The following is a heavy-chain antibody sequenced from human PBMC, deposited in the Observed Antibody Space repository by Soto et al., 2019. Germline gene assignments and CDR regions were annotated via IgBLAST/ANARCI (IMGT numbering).Heavy chain of an antibody. CDR2: INPADSDI. CDR1: GYGFTSNW. D-gene: IGHD3-16*01. J-gene: IGHJ4*02. CDR3: ARHQRDDASRKIDC. V-gene: IGHV5-51*01. Sequence: PVESLKISCQGSGYGFTSNWTGWVRQMPGKGLEWMGIINPADSDIKYSPSFQGQVTISADKSIGTAYLQWSSLKASDTAMYYCARHQRDDASRKIDCWGQGTLVTVSS.